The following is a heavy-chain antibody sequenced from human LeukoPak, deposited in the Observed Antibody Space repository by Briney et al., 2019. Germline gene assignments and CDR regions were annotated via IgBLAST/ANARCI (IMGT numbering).Heavy chain of an antibody. Sequence: GGSLRLSCAASGFSFSSYDMHWVRQAPGKGLEWVAFICYDGNNKYYADSVKGRFTISRDNSESTLYLQLNSLRAEDTAVYYCTTITVASHFDYWGPGTLVTVSS. D-gene: IGHD6-19*01. CDR2: ICYDGNNK. CDR1: GFSFSSYD. CDR3: TTITVASHFDY. J-gene: IGHJ4*02. V-gene: IGHV3-30*02.